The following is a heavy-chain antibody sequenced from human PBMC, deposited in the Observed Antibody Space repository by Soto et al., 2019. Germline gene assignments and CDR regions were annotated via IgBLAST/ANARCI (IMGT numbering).Heavy chain of an antibody. CDR1: GFPFSIYA. D-gene: IGHD3-22*01. V-gene: IGHV3-30-3*01. J-gene: IGHJ6*02. CDR3: ARDPEYYDSSGYPRSHYGMDV. CDR2: ISYDGSNK. Sequence: GGSLRLSCAASGFPFSIYAMHWVRQSPGKGLEWVAVISYDGSNKYYADSVKGRFTISRDNSKNTLYLQMNSMRAEDTAVYYCARDPEYYDSSGYPRSHYGMDVWGQGTTITVSS.